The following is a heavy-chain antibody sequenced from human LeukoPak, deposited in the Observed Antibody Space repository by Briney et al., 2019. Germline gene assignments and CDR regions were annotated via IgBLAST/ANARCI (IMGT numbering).Heavy chain of an antibody. Sequence: ASVKVSCKASGYTFTSYGISWARQAPGQGLEWMGWISAYNGNTNYAQKLQGRVTMTTDTSTSTAHMELRSLRSDDTAVYYCARDSAYGSYFQHWGQGTLVTVSS. CDR3: ARDSAYGSYFQH. CDR2: ISAYNGNT. J-gene: IGHJ1*01. D-gene: IGHD3-10*01. CDR1: GYTFTSYG. V-gene: IGHV1-18*01.